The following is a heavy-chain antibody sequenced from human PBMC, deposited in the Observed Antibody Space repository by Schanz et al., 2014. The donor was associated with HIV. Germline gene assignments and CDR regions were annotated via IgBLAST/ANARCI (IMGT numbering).Heavy chain of an antibody. D-gene: IGHD3-3*01. V-gene: IGHV1-46*01. CDR1: GFTLTSYY. CDR3: ARDLGGDFWSAQGGLDP. Sequence: QVQLVQSGAEVTKPGASMKVSCKASGFTLTSYYIHWVRQAPGQGLEWMGIINPSGGRTNYAQKFQGRVTMTRDTSRNTVYMELSSLRSEDTAVYYCARDLGGDFWSAQGGLDPWGQGTLVIVSP. CDR2: INPSGGRT. J-gene: IGHJ5*02.